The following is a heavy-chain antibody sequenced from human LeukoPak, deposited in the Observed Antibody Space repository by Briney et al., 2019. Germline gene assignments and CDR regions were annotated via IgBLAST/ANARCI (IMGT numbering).Heavy chain of an antibody. CDR3: ARYGSGSYYNSENDY. V-gene: IGHV7-4-1*02. D-gene: IGHD3-10*01. Sequence: GASVKVSCKASGYTFTGYYMHWVRQAPGQGLEWMGWINTNTGNPTYAQGFTGRFVFSLDTSVSTAYLQISSLKAEDTAVYYCARYGSGSYYNSENDYWGQGTLVTVSS. CDR2: INTNTGNP. CDR1: GYTFTGYY. J-gene: IGHJ4*02.